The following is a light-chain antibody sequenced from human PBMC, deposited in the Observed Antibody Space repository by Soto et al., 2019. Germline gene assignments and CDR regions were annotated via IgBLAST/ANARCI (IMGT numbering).Light chain of an antibody. Sequence: EIVMTQSPATLSVSPGERATLSCRASQSVNSNLAWYQQKPGQAPRLLISGASTRATGIPARVSGSGSETEFTLTISRPQSEDFAVYYCQQYNSWWTFGQGTKVE. CDR1: QSVNSN. CDR3: QQYNSWWT. V-gene: IGKV3-15*01. J-gene: IGKJ1*01. CDR2: GAS.